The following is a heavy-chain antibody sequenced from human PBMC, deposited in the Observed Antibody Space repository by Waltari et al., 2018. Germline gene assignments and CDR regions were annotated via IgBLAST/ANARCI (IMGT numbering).Heavy chain of an antibody. CDR1: GYTFTGYY. CDR2: INPNSGGT. V-gene: IGHV1-2*06. Sequence: QVQLVQSGAEVKKPGASVKVSCKASGYTFTGYYMHWVRPAPGQGLEWMGRINPNSGGTNYAQKFQGRVTMTRDTSISTAYMELSRLRSDDTAVYYCARVRDTAMVDDDYWGQGTLVTVSS. J-gene: IGHJ4*02. D-gene: IGHD5-18*01. CDR3: ARVRDTAMVDDDY.